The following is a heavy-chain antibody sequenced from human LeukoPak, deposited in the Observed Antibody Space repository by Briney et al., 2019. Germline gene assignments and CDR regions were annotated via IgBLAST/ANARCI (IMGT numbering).Heavy chain of an antibody. Sequence: SVKVSCEASGGTFSSYAISWVRQAPGQGLEWMGGIIPIFGTANYAQKFQGRVTITTDESTSTAYMELSSLRSEDTAVYYCARVTIAVTGIGAFDIWGQGTMVTVSS. CDR3: ARVTIAVTGIGAFDI. V-gene: IGHV1-69*05. D-gene: IGHD6-19*01. CDR1: GGTFSSYA. CDR2: IIPIFGTA. J-gene: IGHJ3*02.